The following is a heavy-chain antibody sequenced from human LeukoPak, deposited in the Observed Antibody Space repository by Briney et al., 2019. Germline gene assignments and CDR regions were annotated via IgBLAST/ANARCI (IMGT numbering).Heavy chain of an antibody. Sequence: GASVKVSCKASGYTFTSYAMHWVRQAPGQRLEWMGWINAGNGNTKYSQKFQGRVTITRDTSASTAYMELSSLRSEDTAVYYCAGGRIRYFDWLPDYWGQGTLVTVSS. CDR2: INAGNGNT. CDR3: AGGRIRYFDWLPDY. CDR1: GYTFTSYA. J-gene: IGHJ4*02. V-gene: IGHV1-3*01. D-gene: IGHD3-9*01.